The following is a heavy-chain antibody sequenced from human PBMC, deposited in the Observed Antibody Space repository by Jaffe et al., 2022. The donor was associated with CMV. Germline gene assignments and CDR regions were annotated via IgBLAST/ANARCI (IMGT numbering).Heavy chain of an antibody. CDR2: INHSGST. D-gene: IGHD1-7*01. V-gene: IGHV4-34*01. Sequence: QVQLQQWGAGLLKPSETLSLTCAVYGGSFSGYYWSWIRQPPGKGLEWIGEINHSGSTNYNPSLKSRVTISVDTSKNQFSLKLSSVTAADTAVYYCARSSKLELRTPHFDYWGQGTLVTVSS. CDR1: GGSFSGYY. CDR3: ARSSKLELRTPHFDY. J-gene: IGHJ4*02.